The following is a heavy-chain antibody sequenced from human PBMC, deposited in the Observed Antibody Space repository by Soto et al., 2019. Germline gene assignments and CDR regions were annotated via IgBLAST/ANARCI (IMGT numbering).Heavy chain of an antibody. D-gene: IGHD2-15*01. CDR1: GGSFSGYY. V-gene: IGHV4-34*01. J-gene: IGHJ5*01. CDR3: VRGVIVVVVAATANWFDC. CDR2: INHRGST. Sequence: SETLSLTCAVYGGSFSGYYWSSIRQPPAKGREWIGEINHRGSTNYNPSLKRRVTISVDTSKNQSSLKLSSVRAADSAVYYCVRGVIVVVVAATANWFDCWGQGGLGTVSS.